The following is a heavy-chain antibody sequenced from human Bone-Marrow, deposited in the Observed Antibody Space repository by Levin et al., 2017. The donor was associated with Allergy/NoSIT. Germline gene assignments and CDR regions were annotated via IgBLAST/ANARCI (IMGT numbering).Heavy chain of an antibody. CDR3: AILTHYYDSSGPHSFDV. CDR1: GYIFTDYY. Sequence: ASVKFSCEASGYIFTDYYIHWVRQAPGQGLEWMGWVNPKTGGTHYIQKFEGRVTMTRDASLSTAYMELSRLTSDDTAVYFCAILTHYYDSSGPHSFDVWGQGTMVTVTS. D-gene: IGHD3-22*01. J-gene: IGHJ3*01. CDR2: VNPKTGGT. V-gene: IGHV1-2*02.